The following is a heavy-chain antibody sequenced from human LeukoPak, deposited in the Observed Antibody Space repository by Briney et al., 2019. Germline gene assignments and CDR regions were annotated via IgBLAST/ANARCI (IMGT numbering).Heavy chain of an antibody. D-gene: IGHD1-26*01. CDR3: ARDYSGSYFDY. CDR2: IYYTGTT. CDR1: GGSIGTHY. V-gene: IGHV4-59*11. Sequence: PAETVSLTCTVSGGSIGTHYWSWIRQPPGRGLEWIGYIYYTGTTKYNPSLKNRVSISVDTSKNQFSLKVSSVTAADTAVYYCARDYSGSYFDYWGQGTL. J-gene: IGHJ4*02.